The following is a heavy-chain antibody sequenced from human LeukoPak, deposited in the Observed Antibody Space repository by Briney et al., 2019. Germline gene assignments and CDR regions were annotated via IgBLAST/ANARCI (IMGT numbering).Heavy chain of an antibody. CDR1: GGSINGGAYY. CDR2: IYYSGTT. D-gene: IGHD5-12*01. CDR3: VRDGSGYGRNHY. J-gene: IGHJ4*02. Sequence: MPSETLSLTCTVSGGSINGGAYYWSWIRQSPGKGLEWTGYIYYSGTTYYNPSLKSRITMSLDTSKNQVSLTLSSVTAADTAVYYCVRDGSGYGRNHYWGQGTLVTVSS. V-gene: IGHV4-30-4*01.